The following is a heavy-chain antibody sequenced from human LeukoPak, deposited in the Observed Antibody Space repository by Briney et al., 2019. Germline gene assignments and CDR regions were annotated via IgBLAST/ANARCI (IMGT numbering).Heavy chain of an antibody. J-gene: IGHJ4*02. V-gene: IGHV3-15*01. CDR1: GFTFSNAW. Sequence: GGSLRLSCAASGFTFSNAWMSWVRQAPGKGLEWVGRIKSKTDGGTTDYAAPVKGRFTISRDDSKNALYLQMNSLRTEDSAVYYCTTEPGGNSLSYWGQGTLVTVSS. D-gene: IGHD4-23*01. CDR2: IKSKTDGGTT. CDR3: TTEPGGNSLSY.